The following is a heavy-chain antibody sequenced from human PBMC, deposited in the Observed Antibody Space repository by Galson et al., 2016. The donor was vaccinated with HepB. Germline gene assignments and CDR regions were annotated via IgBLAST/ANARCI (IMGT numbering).Heavy chain of an antibody. V-gene: IGHV1-2*06. D-gene: IGHD5-24*01. CDR2: T. CDR1: GYTFTGYF. Sequence: SVKVSCKASGYTFTGYFIHWVRQAPGQGLEWMGRTNYAQKYQGRVTMTTDTSISTAYMELTRLRSDDTAVYMCARVRGLETITIWDAFDIWGQGTKVTVSS. CDR3: ARVRGLETITIWDAFDI. J-gene: IGHJ3*02.